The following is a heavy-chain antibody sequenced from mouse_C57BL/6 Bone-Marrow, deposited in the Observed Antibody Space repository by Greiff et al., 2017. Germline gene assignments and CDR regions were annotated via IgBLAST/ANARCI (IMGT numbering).Heavy chain of an antibody. CDR2: IDPSDSYT. V-gene: IGHV1-69*01. D-gene: IGHD2-3*01. CDR1: GYTFTSYW. CDR3: GTIYDGYPGAY. J-gene: IGHJ3*01. Sequence: VQLQQPGAELVMPGASVKLSCKASGYTFTSYWMHWVKQRPGQGLEWIGEIDPSDSYTNYNQKFKGKSTLTVDKSSSTAYMQLSSLTSEDSAVYYCGTIYDGYPGAYWGQGTLVTVSA.